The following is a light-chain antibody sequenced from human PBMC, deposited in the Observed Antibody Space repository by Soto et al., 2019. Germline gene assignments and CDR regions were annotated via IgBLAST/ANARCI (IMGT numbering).Light chain of an antibody. V-gene: IGKV3-11*01. CDR1: QSVSSY. CDR2: DAS. CDR3: QQYTGPPTT. J-gene: IGKJ5*01. Sequence: EIVLTQSPATLSLSPGERATLSCRASQSVSSYLAWYQQKPGQAPRLLIYDASNRATGIPDRFSGSGSGTDFTLTIPRLEPEDSAVYFCQQYTGPPTTFGQGTRLEIK.